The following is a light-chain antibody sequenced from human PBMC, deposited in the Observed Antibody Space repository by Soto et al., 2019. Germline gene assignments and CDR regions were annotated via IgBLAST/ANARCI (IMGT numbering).Light chain of an antibody. V-gene: IGKV1-39*01. J-gene: IGKJ5*01. CDR3: QQLNAYPLT. CDR1: QSLGRR. Sequence: DIQMTQSPSSLSASVGDRVTITCRASQSLGRRLTWYQQKPGEAPNLLIYETSNLQNGVPSRFSGSGSETDFTLTINSLQPEDFATYYCQQLNAYPLTFGQGTRLEIK. CDR2: ETS.